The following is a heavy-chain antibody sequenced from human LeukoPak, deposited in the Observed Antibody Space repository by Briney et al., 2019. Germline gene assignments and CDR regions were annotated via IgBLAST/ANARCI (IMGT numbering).Heavy chain of an antibody. V-gene: IGHV1-69*05. D-gene: IGHD6-19*01. CDR3: ARYSSGWSPYYFDY. CDR2: IIPIFGTA. Sequence: SVKVSCKASGGTFSSYAISWARQAPGQGLEWMGRIIPIFGTANYAQKFQGRVTITTDESTSTAYMELSSLRSEDTAVYYCARYSSGWSPYYFDYWGQGTLVTVSS. J-gene: IGHJ4*02. CDR1: GGTFSSYA.